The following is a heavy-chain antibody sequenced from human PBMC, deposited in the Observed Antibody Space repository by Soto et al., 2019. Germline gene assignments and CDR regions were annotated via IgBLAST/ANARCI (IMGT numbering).Heavy chain of an antibody. Sequence: PGGSLRLSCAASGFTFSSYAMSWVRQAPGKGLEWVSAISGSGGSTYYADSVKGRFTISRDNSKNTLYLQMNSLRAEDTAVYYCANYYDSSGYYYGYWGQGTLVTVSS. D-gene: IGHD3-22*01. V-gene: IGHV3-23*01. CDR3: ANYYDSSGYYYGY. J-gene: IGHJ4*02. CDR1: GFTFSSYA. CDR2: ISGSGGST.